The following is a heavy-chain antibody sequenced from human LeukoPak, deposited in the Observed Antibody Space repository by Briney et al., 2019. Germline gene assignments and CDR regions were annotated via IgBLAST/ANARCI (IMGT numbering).Heavy chain of an antibody. CDR3: ARGLDALYYYFMDV. J-gene: IGHJ6*03. CDR2: INPNNGGT. V-gene: IGHV1-2*02. Sequence: ASVKVSCKASGFTFTDYYMHWVRQAPGEGLEWMGWINPNNGGTNYAQNFQGRVIMTRDTSINTAYMELSRVRSDETAVYYCARGLDALYYYFMDVWGKGTPVTVSS. CDR1: GFTFTDYY.